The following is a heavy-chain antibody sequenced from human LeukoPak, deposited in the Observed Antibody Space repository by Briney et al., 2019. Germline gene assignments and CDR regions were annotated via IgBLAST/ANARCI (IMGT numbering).Heavy chain of an antibody. V-gene: IGHV3-23*01. J-gene: IGHJ3*02. Sequence: PGGSLRLSCAASGFTFSNYPMSWVRQAPGKGLEWVSSLSAIGGDTYYADSVKGRFTISRDNSKSTLFLQMNSLRADDTAIYYRAKWIDGYSCDAFDIWGQGTMVTVSS. CDR2: LSAIGGDT. CDR3: AKWIDGYSCDAFDI. D-gene: IGHD5-24*01. CDR1: GFTFSNYP.